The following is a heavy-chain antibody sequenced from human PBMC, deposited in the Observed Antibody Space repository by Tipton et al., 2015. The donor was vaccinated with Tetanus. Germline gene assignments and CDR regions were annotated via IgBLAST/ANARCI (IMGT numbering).Heavy chain of an antibody. V-gene: IGHV3-23*01. CDR2: ITGSGSTT. CDR1: GFTFSDYA. D-gene: IGHD2-21*02. J-gene: IGHJ1*01. Sequence: SLRLSCAASGFTFSDYAMIWVRQAPGKGLEWVSAITGSGSTTYYTDSVKGRFAISRDNSNSTLFLHMNSLRAEDTALYYCARRTSTDFQYVPHWGQGSLVTVSS. CDR3: ARRTSTDFQYVPH.